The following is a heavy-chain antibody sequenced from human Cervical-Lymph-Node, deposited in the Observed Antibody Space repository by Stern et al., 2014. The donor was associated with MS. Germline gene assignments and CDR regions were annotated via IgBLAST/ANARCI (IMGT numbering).Heavy chain of an antibody. J-gene: IGHJ4*02. CDR2: INYRRNP. V-gene: IGHV4-59*01. CDR1: YDSISSYY. Sequence: QVQLQESGPGLVKPSGTLSLTCTVSYDSISSYYWTWLRQPPGKGLEWIGYINYRRNPNYNPALKSRVTISVDTSKNQFSLKLTSVTAADTAVYYCARAFSDYHDSTPGYWGQGTLVTVSS. CDR3: ARAFSDYHDSTPGY. D-gene: IGHD3-22*01.